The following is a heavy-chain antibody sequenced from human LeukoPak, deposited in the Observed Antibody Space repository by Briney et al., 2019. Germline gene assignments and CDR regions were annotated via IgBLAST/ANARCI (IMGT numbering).Heavy chain of an antibody. J-gene: IGHJ4*02. D-gene: IGHD6-19*01. CDR1: GGSISSSSYY. V-gene: IGHV4-39*07. Sequence: SETLSLTCTVSGGSISSSSYYWGWIRQPPGKGQEGIGSIYYSGSTYYNPSLKSRVTISVDTSKNQFSLKLSSVTAADTAVYYCARDQGRWLVRTFDYWGQGTLVTVSS. CDR3: ARDQGRWLVRTFDY. CDR2: IYYSGST.